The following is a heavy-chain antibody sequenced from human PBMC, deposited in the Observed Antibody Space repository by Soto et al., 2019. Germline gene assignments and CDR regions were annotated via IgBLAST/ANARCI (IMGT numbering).Heavy chain of an antibody. CDR2: ISGSGGST. D-gene: IGHD2-15*01. V-gene: IGHV3-23*01. Sequence: GGSLRLSCAASGFTFSSYAMSWVRQAPGKGLEWVSAISGSGGSTYYADSVKGRFTISRDNSKNTLYLQMNSLRAEDTAVYYCAKEGETMVAKYCSGGSCYSVLLDYWGQGTLVTVSS. CDR3: AKEGETMVAKYCSGGSCYSVLLDY. CDR1: GFTFSSYA. J-gene: IGHJ4*02.